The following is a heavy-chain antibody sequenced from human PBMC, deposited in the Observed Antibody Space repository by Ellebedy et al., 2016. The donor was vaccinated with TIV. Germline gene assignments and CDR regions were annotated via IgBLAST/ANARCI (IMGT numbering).Heavy chain of an antibody. CDR3: AREVDTSMVYPAPSAFDI. D-gene: IGHD5-18*01. CDR1: GFTFSSYT. CDR2: TSYDDSDK. V-gene: IGHV3-30*04. Sequence: PGGSLRPSCAPSGFTFSSYTMHWVRQAPGKGLEWVASTSYDDSDKYYAEYVKGRFTISRDNSKNTLYLQMNSLRPEYTAVYYCAREVDTSMVYPAPSAFDIWGQGTMVTVSS. J-gene: IGHJ3*02.